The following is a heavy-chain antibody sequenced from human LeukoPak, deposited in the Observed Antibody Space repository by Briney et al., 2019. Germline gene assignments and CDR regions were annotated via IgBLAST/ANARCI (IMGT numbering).Heavy chain of an antibody. CDR1: GFTFSSYG. V-gene: IGHV3-30*18. Sequence: GGSLRLSCAASGFTFSSYGMHWVRQAPGKGLEWVVVISYDGSNKYYADSVKGRFTISRDNSKNTLYLQMNSLRAEDTAVYYCAKAIYCTNGVCGIDYWGQGTLVTVSS. J-gene: IGHJ4*02. CDR3: AKAIYCTNGVCGIDY. D-gene: IGHD2-8*01. CDR2: ISYDGSNK.